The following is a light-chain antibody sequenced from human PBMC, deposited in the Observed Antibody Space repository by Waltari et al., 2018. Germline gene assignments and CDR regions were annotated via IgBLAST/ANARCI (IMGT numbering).Light chain of an antibody. V-gene: IGKV3-15*01. CDR1: QSVGGN. CDR3: QQYNDWPPWT. J-gene: IGKJ1*01. Sequence: VMTQSPVSLSVSPGARVTLSCRASQSVGGNVAWYQQKPGQAPRLLIPAASTRATDVPGRFSGSGSGTEFSLTITSVQSEDSALYFCQQYNDWPPWTFGQGTKVEIK. CDR2: AAS.